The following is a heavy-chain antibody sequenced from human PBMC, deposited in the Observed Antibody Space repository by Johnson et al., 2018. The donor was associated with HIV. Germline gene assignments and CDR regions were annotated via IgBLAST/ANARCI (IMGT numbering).Heavy chain of an antibody. D-gene: IGHD3-3*01. CDR1: GFTFSSYA. CDR2: ISYDGSNK. Sequence: QVQLVESGGGVVQPGRSLRLSCAASGFTFSSYAMHWVRQAPGKGLEWVAVISYDGSNKYYADSVKGRFTIYRDDSKNTLYLQMNSLRAEDTAVYYCAREGGYDFWSGYGPEKRYAFDIWGQGTMVTVSS. J-gene: IGHJ3*02. V-gene: IGHV3-30*04. CDR3: AREGGYDFWSGYGPEKRYAFDI.